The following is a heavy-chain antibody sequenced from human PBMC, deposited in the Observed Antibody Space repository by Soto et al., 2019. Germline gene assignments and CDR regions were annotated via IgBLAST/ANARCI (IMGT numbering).Heavy chain of an antibody. D-gene: IGHD6-19*01. V-gene: IGHV3-30*03. Sequence: QVQLVESGGGVVQPGRSLRLSCAASGFTFSSYGMHWVRQAPGKGLEWVAVISYDGSNKYYADSVKGRFTISRDNSKNTLYLQMNSLRAEDTAVYYCATSLSSGWYYFDYWGQGTLVTGSS. CDR1: GFTFSSYG. CDR2: ISYDGSNK. CDR3: ATSLSSGWYYFDY. J-gene: IGHJ4*02.